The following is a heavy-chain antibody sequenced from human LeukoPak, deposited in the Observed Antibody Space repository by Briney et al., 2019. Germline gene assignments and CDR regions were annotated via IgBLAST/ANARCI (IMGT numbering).Heavy chain of an antibody. Sequence: SETLSLTCTVSGGSISSYYWSWIRQPPGKGLEWIGYIYTSGSTNYNPSLTSRVTISVDTSKNQFSLKLSSVTAADTAVYYCARRTVRDGPFDYWGQGTLVTVSS. CDR1: GGSISSYY. J-gene: IGHJ4*02. V-gene: IGHV4-4*09. D-gene: IGHD5-24*01. CDR2: IYTSGST. CDR3: ARRTVRDGPFDY.